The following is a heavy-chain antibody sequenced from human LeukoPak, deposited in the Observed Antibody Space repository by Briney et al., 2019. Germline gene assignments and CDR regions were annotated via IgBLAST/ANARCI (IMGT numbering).Heavy chain of an antibody. CDR2: INPNSGGT. D-gene: IGHD5-24*01. J-gene: IGHJ4*02. Sequence: ASVKVSCKASGYTFTGYYMHWVRQAPGQGLEWMGWINPNSGGTNYAQRFQERVTMTRDMSTSTAYMELSSLRSEDTAVYYCAADNQQITVWGQGTLVTVSS. V-gene: IGHV1-2*02. CDR3: AADNQQITV. CDR1: GYTFTGYY.